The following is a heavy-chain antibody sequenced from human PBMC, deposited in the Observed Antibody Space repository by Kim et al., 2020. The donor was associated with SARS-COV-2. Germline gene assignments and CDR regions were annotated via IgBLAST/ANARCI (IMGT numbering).Heavy chain of an antibody. CDR2: ISGYNGNT. Sequence: ASVKVSCKTSGYTFSNYGISWVRQAPGHGLEWMGWISGYNGNTEYAQKLKGRGTMTTDTSTSTAYMELRNLRPDDTAAYYCARRDGVRTGGGFDAWGQGT. CDR3: ARRDGVRTGGGFDA. V-gene: IGHV1-18*01. CDR1: GYTFSNYG. D-gene: IGHD3-10*02. J-gene: IGHJ5*02.